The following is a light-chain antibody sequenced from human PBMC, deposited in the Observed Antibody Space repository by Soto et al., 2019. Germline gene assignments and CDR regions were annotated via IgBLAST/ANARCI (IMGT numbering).Light chain of an antibody. Sequence: QSVLTQSPSVAAAPGQKGTISCSGSSSNIGNNYVSWDQQLPGTAPKLLIYDNNKRPSGIPDRFSGSKSGTSGTLEITGPQTGDEADYDCATWDGSLPGEVFGGGTELTVL. CDR1: SSNIGNNY. CDR2: DNN. CDR3: ATWDGSLPGEV. J-gene: IGLJ2*01. V-gene: IGLV1-51*01.